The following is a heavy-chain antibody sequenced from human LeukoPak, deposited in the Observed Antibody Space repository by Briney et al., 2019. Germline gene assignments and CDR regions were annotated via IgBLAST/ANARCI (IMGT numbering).Heavy chain of an antibody. Sequence: PSETLSLTCTVSGGSITSGGYSWSWIRQHPGKGLEWIGYIYYSGSTYYTPSLKSRLTISVDTSKNQFSLKLSSVTAADTAVYYCARWVRTDDIGSSFYFFDFWGQGTLVTVSS. J-gene: IGHJ4*02. D-gene: IGHD2-15*01. CDR2: IYYSGST. CDR1: GGSITSGGYS. CDR3: ARWVRTDDIGSSFYFFDF. V-gene: IGHV4-31*03.